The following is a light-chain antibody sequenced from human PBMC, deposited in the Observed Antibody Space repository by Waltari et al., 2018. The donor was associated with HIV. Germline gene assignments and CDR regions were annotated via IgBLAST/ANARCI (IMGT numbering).Light chain of an antibody. CDR3: QQYGSSTYT. V-gene: IGKV3-20*01. CDR2: AAS. Sequence: EIVLTQSPGTLSFSPGERSTLSCRDSQSVSSSYLAWYQQKLGQAPRLLIYAASSRATGIPDRFSGSGYGTDVTITIRRLEPEDFAVYYGQQYGSSTYTFGQGTKLEIK. J-gene: IGKJ2*01. CDR1: QSVSSSY.